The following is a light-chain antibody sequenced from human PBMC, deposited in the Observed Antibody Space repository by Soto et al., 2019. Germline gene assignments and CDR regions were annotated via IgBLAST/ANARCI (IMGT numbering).Light chain of an antibody. CDR1: QSVSSY. Sequence: EIVLTQSPATLSLSPGERATLSCRASQSVSSYLAWYQQNPGKAPRLLIYDASNRATGIPARFSGSGSGTDVTLTISSLEPEDFAVYYGQQRSNWPPGLTFGGGTKVEIK. CDR3: QQRSNWPPGLT. J-gene: IGKJ4*01. V-gene: IGKV3-11*01. CDR2: DAS.